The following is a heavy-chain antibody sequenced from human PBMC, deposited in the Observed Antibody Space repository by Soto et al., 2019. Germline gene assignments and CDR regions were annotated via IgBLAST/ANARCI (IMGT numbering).Heavy chain of an antibody. D-gene: IGHD1-26*01. J-gene: IGHJ6*02. V-gene: IGHV3-23*01. Sequence: EVQLLEPGGGLVQPGGSLRLSCAASGFTFSSYSMTWVSQAPGKGLEWVSVISGGGGTTFHADSVKGRFTISRDNSKYTLNLQMNSLRAEDTAVYYCAKQRGHYYGMDVWGQGTTVTVSS. CDR1: GFTFSSYS. CDR2: ISGGGGTT. CDR3: AKQRGHYYGMDV.